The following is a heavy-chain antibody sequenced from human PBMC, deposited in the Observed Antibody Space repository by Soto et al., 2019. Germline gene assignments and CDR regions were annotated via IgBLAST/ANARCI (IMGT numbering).Heavy chain of an antibody. D-gene: IGHD1-1*01. V-gene: IGHV6-1*01. J-gene: IGHJ6*03. CDR3: ARGSWDDVRGHYFMDV. Sequence: QVQLQQSSPGLVKPSQALSLPCAISGDSVSSTSAGWNWIRQPPSRGLEWLGRTYYKSKWNYTYAASVKRRITGSPDTSKNQFSLQLTSVTPEDTAVYYCARGSWDDVRGHYFMDVWDKGNTVTVSS. CDR1: GDSVSSTSAG. CDR2: TYYKSKWNY.